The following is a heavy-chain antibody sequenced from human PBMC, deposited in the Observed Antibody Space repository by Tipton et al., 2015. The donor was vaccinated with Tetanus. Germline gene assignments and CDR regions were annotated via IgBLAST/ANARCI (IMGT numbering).Heavy chain of an antibody. CDR1: GSTFSTYG. Sequence: SLRLSCAASGSTFSTYGMTWVRQAPGKGLEWVANIKHDGSTKSYVDSVKGRFTISRDNGNNSLYLQMNNLRAEDTAVYYCARGGGWMGLDYWGQGTLVTVSS. V-gene: IGHV3-7*01. CDR2: IKHDGSTK. J-gene: IGHJ4*02. D-gene: IGHD5-12*01. CDR3: ARGGGWMGLDY.